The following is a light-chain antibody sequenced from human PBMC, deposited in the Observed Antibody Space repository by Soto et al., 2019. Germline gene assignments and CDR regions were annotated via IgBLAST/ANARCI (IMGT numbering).Light chain of an antibody. Sequence: QPVLTQPPSVSGAPGQRVTISCTGSSSNIGAGYDVHWYQQLPGTAPKLLIYGNSNRPSGVPDRFSGSKSGTSASLAITGLQAEDEADYYCQSYDSGLSVVFGGGTKVTVL. V-gene: IGLV1-40*01. CDR2: GNS. J-gene: IGLJ2*01. CDR1: SSNIGAGYD. CDR3: QSYDSGLSVV.